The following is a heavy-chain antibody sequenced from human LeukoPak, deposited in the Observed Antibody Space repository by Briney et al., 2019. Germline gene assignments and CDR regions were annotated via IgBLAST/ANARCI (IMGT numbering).Heavy chain of an antibody. CDR3: TRATGSFYGLGY. J-gene: IGHJ4*02. CDR1: GFTFSSYW. D-gene: IGHD1-26*01. V-gene: IGHV3-74*01. CDR2: INSDGSVT. Sequence: PGGSLRLPCAASGFTFSSYWMHWVRQAPGKGLLWVSRINSDGSVTTYADSVKGRFTISRDNAKNTLYLQMNSLRAEDTAVYYCTRATGSFYGLGYWGQGTLVTVSS.